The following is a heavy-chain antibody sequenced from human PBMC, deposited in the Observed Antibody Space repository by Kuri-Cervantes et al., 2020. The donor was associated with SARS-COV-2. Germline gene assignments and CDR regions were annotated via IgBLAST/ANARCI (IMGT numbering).Heavy chain of an antibody. Sequence: ASVKVSCKASGYTSTGYYMHWVRQAPGQGLEWMGWINPNSGGTNYAQKFQGRVTMTRDTSISTAYMELSRLRSDDTAVYYCARDYYGSGSYYPVYWGQGTLVTVSS. CDR2: INPNSGGT. V-gene: IGHV1-2*02. CDR3: ARDYYGSGSYYPVY. CDR1: GYTSTGYY. J-gene: IGHJ4*02. D-gene: IGHD3-10*01.